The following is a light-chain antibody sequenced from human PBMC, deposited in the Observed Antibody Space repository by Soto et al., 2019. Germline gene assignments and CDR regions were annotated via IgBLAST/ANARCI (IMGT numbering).Light chain of an antibody. CDR3: QQYNKWAPYT. V-gene: IGKV3-15*01. J-gene: IGKJ2*01. Sequence: EIVMTQSPATLSVSPGERATLSCRASESVNYNLAWYQQKPGQAPRLLIYAASTRATGIPAKFSGSGSGTEFTLTISSLQSEDFAVYYCQQYNKWAPYTFGQGTKLEIK. CDR1: ESVNYN. CDR2: AAS.